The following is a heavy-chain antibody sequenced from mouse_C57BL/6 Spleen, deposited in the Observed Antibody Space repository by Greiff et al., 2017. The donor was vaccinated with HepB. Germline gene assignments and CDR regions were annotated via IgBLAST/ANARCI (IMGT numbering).Heavy chain of an antibody. J-gene: IGHJ4*01. Sequence: QVQLQQPGAELVKPGASVKMSCKASGYTFTSYWITWVKQRPGQGLEWIGDIYPGSGSTNYNEKFKSKATLTVDTSSSTAYMQLSSLTSEDSAVYDCASGENGNLRANDYWGQGTSVTVSS. CDR1: GYTFTSYW. CDR3: ASGENGNLRANDY. D-gene: IGHD2-1*01. V-gene: IGHV1-55*01. CDR2: IYPGSGST.